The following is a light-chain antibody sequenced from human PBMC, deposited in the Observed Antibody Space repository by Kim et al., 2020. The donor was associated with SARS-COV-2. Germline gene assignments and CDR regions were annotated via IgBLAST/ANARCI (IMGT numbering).Light chain of an antibody. V-gene: IGKV3-20*01. Sequence: SQGEGATLSSRASQGVSCGYLAWYQQKPGQAPRLLIFGASSRATGIPERFSGSGSGTDFTLTISRLEPEDLGMYFCQQYGTPPWTFGQGTKVDIK. CDR3: QQYGTPPWT. J-gene: IGKJ1*01. CDR2: GAS. CDR1: QGVSCGY.